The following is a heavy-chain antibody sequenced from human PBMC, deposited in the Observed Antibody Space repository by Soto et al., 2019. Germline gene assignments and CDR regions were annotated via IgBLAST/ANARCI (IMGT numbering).Heavy chain of an antibody. CDR1: GFTFSSYA. CDR2: ISGSGGST. J-gene: IGHJ4*02. Sequence: GGSLRLSCAASGFTFSSYAMSWVRQAPGKWLEWVSAISGSGGSTYYADSVKGRFTISRDNSKNTLYLQMNSLRAEDTAVYYCAKSRGSSGYYPRYFDYWGQGTLVTVSS. CDR3: AKSRGSSGYYPRYFDY. V-gene: IGHV3-23*01. D-gene: IGHD3-22*01.